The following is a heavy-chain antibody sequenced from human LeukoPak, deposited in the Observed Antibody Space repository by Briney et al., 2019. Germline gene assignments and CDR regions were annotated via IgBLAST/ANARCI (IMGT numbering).Heavy chain of an antibody. Sequence: GGSLRLSFAASGFTFSSYGVSWVRQAPGKGLEWVSGISGSGHRTYYADSVKGRFTISRDNSKNTLYLQMNSLRAEDTAVYYCAKAIYSGSYYPRAFDYWGQGTLVTVSS. CDR3: AKAIYSGSYYPRAFDY. V-gene: IGHV3-23*01. CDR1: GFTFSSYG. CDR2: ISGSGHRT. D-gene: IGHD1-26*01. J-gene: IGHJ4*02.